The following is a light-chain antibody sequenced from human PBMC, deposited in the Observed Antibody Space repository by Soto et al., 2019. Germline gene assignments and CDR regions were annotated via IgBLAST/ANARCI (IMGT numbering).Light chain of an antibody. Sequence: DIQMTQSPSSLSASVGDRVTITCRASQSISSYLNWYQQKPGKAPKLLIYAASSLQSGVPSRFSGSGSATDITLTISSLQTEDFATYYCQQSYSTPRTFGQGTKVEIK. V-gene: IGKV1-39*01. CDR1: QSISSY. CDR3: QQSYSTPRT. CDR2: AAS. J-gene: IGKJ1*01.